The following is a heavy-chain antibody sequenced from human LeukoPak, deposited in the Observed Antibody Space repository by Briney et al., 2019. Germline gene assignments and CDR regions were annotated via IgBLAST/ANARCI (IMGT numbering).Heavy chain of an antibody. D-gene: IGHD3-22*01. J-gene: IGHJ4*02. V-gene: IGHV3-33*01. CDR1: GFTFSNYG. CDR2: IWSDESNK. CDR3: ARNYYDSSAYYYFDY. Sequence: QPGRSLRLSCAASGFTFSNYGMHWVRQAPGKGLEWVAVIWSDESNKYYADSVKGRFTISRDNFKNTLYLHMNRLRAEDTTVYYCARNYYDSSAYYYFDYWGQGTLVTVSS.